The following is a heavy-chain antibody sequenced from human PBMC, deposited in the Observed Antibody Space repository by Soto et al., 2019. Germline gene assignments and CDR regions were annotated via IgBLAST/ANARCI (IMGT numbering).Heavy chain of an antibody. Sequence: GGSLRLSCAASGFTFSSYAMSWVRQAPGKGLEWVSAISGSGGSTYYADSVKGRFTISRDNSKNTLYLQMNSLRAEDTAVYYCAKGWNIVVVTALGYWGQGTLVTVSS. J-gene: IGHJ4*02. CDR3: AKGWNIVVVTALGY. CDR1: GFTFSSYA. V-gene: IGHV3-23*01. D-gene: IGHD2-21*02. CDR2: ISGSGGST.